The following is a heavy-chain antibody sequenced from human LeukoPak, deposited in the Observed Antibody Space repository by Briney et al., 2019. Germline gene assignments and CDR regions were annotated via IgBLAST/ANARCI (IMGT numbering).Heavy chain of an antibody. CDR1: GFTFSNYD. Sequence: GGSLRLSCAASGFTFSNYDMNWARQAPGRGLEWISYISSSSTIYYADSVKGRFTISRDNAKNSLYLQMNSLRDEDTAMYYCARDLGHWGQGTLVTVSS. CDR3: ARDLGH. J-gene: IGHJ1*01. CDR2: ISSSSTI. V-gene: IGHV3-48*02.